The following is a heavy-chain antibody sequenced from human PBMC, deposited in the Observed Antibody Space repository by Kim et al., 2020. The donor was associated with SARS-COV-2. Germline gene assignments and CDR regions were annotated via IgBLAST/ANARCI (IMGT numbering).Heavy chain of an antibody. Sequence: VGSLRLSCTTSGFTFKNYGMHWVRQAPGKGLEWVAVIWFDGSNAFYEDSLKGRFTISRDNFKNILYLHMNSLRAEDTAVYYCAKAGSVGTYYYYGLDVWGQGTTVTVAS. CDR3: AKAGSVGTYYYYGLDV. CDR1: GFTFKNYG. D-gene: IGHD7-27*01. V-gene: IGHV3-33*06. CDR2: IWFDGSNA. J-gene: IGHJ6*02.